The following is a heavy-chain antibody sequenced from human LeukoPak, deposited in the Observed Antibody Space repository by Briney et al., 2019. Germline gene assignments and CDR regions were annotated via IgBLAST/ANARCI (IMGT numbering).Heavy chain of an antibody. Sequence: SETLSLTCTVSGGSISSSTYYWGWIRQPPGKGLEWIGSIYYSGTTDYNPSLKSRVTISVDTSKNQFSLKLSSVTAADTAVYYCARGRRIAVAGLKHPPDYWGQGTLVTVSS. D-gene: IGHD6-19*01. J-gene: IGHJ4*02. CDR3: ARGRRIAVAGLKHPPDY. V-gene: IGHV4-39*01. CDR1: GGSISSSTYY. CDR2: IYYSGTT.